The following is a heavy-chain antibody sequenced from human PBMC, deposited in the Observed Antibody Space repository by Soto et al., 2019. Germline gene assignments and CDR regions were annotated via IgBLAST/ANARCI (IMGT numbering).Heavy chain of an antibody. D-gene: IGHD1-1*01. V-gene: IGHV3-21*01. CDR3: AREALSTVPHS. CDR1: GFVFSAYS. J-gene: IGHJ5*02. Sequence: GGSLRLSCAASGFVFSAYSMNWVRQAPGKGLEWVSSISSSSGYISYADSVKGRFTISRDNPRNSLYLQMNSLRAEDTAVYYCAREALSTVPHSWGQGTLVTVSS. CDR2: ISSSSGYI.